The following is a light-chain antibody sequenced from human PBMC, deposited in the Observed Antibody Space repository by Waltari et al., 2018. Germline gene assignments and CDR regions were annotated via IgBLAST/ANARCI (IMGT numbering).Light chain of an antibody. CDR1: QSVSSN. CDR2: DAY. CDR3: QQRSNWPLT. Sequence: EIGLTQSPATLSLSPGERATLSCRASQSVSSNLAWYKQKPGQAPRLLIYDAYNRATGIPARFSGSGSGTDFTLTISSLEPEDFAVYYCQQRSNWPLTFGGGTKVEIK. V-gene: IGKV3-11*01. J-gene: IGKJ4*01.